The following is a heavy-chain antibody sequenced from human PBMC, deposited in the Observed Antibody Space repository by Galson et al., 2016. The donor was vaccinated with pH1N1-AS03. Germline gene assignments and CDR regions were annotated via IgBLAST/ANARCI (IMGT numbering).Heavy chain of an antibody. V-gene: IGHV4-61*02. CDR3: ARHYAWYYDFRLDA. CDR2: LLPSGTT. Sequence: TLSLTCTVAGGSVTRGGFFWSWIRQPAGKELEWMGRLLPSGTTNYNPSFKSRVTMSMDTSKNQLSLILNSVTAADTAVYFCARHYAWYYDFRLDAWGRGTTVTVSS. D-gene: IGHD3/OR15-3a*01. J-gene: IGHJ6*02. CDR1: GGSVTRGGFF.